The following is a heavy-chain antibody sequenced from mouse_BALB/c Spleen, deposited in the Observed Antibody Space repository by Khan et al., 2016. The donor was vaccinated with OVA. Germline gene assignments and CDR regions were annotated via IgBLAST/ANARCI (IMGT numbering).Heavy chain of an antibody. CDR1: GYSITSDYA. CDR2: ISYSGSA. Sequence: EVQLQESGPGLVKPSQSLSLTCTVTGYSITSDYARSWIRQFPGNKLEWMGYISYSGSANYHPSLKSRFSISRDTSKNQFFLRLNSVTTEDTATYYCAMGRTYWGQGTLVTVSA. D-gene: IGHD4-1*01. V-gene: IGHV3-2*02. CDR3: AMGRTY. J-gene: IGHJ3*01.